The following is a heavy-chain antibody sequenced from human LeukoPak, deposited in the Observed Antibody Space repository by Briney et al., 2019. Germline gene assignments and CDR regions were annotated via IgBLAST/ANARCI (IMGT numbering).Heavy chain of an antibody. Sequence: SVKVSCKASGGTFSSYAISWVRQAPGQGLEWMGRIIPILGIANYAQKFQGRVTITADKSTSTAYMELSSLRSEDTAVYYCARDTVGMATIIWGQGTLVTVSS. J-gene: IGHJ4*02. CDR3: ARDTVGMATII. CDR2: IIPILGIA. D-gene: IGHD5-24*01. CDR1: GGTFSSYA. V-gene: IGHV1-69*04.